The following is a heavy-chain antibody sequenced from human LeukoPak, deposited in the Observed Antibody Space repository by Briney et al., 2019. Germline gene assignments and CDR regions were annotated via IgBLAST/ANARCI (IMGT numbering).Heavy chain of an antibody. D-gene: IGHD6-13*01. CDR2: IYYSGST. CDR1: GGSLSSYY. V-gene: IGHV4-59*01. J-gene: IGHJ6*03. CDR3: ARAVRRSSSWTKNYYYYYMDV. Sequence: PSETLSLTCTVSGGSLSSYYWSWLRQPPGKGLEWIGYIYYSGSTNYNPSLKSRVTISVDTSKNQFSLKLSSVTAADTAVYYCARAVRRSSSWTKNYYYYYMDVWGKGTTVTISS.